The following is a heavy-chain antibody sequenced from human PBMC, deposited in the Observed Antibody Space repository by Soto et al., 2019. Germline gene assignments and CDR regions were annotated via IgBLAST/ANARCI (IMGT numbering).Heavy chain of an antibody. D-gene: IGHD3-9*01. V-gene: IGHV3-7*01. Sequence: VGPLRLSCAASEFTCGGYWMRWVRQDPGKGLEWVANIKQDGSEKYYVDSVKGRFTISRDNAKNSLYLQMNSLRAEDTAVYYCARSKRSYDILTGYYLGAFDIWGQGTMVTV. CDR3: ARSKRSYDILTGYYLGAFDI. CDR1: EFTCGGYW. J-gene: IGHJ3*02. CDR2: IKQDGSEK.